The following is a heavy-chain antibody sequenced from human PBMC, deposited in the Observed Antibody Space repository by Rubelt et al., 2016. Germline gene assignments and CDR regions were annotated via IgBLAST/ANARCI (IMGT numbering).Heavy chain of an antibody. Sequence: VRLVESGGDLIQPGGSLRLSCAASGFTSSDYYMSWIRQAPGKGLESVSYISVSSTYTHYADSVKGRFTISRDNAKKSLYLQRNSLRSEDTAVYYCARVGAVADDWGQGTLVTVSS. D-gene: IGHD6-19*01. CDR1: GFTSSDYY. J-gene: IGHJ4*02. CDR3: ARVGAVADD. V-gene: IGHV3-11*05. CDR2: ISVSSTYT.